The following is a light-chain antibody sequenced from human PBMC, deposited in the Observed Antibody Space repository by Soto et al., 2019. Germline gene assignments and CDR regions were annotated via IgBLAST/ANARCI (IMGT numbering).Light chain of an antibody. CDR3: QQYGGSPLVT. Sequence: EIVLTQSPGTLSLSPGERATLSCRASQSVSSNYLAWYQQKLGQASRLLIYGASSRATGIPDRFSGSGSGTDFTLTISRLEPEDFAVYYCQQYGGSPLVTFGGGTKVEIK. CDR2: GAS. CDR1: QSVSSNY. J-gene: IGKJ4*01. V-gene: IGKV3-20*01.